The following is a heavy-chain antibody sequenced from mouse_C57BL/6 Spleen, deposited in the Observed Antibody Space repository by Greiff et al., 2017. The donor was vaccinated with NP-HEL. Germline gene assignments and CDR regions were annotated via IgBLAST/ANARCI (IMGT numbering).Heavy chain of an antibody. CDR1: GFSLTSYG. CDR3: ARIGGLLRYFDV. J-gene: IGHJ1*03. CDR2: IWSGGST. D-gene: IGHD2-10*01. Sequence: VQLQQSGPGLVQPSQSLSITCTVSGFSLTSYGVHWVRQSPGKGLEWLGVIWSGGSTDYNAAFISRLSISKDNSKSQVFFKMNSLQADDTAIYYCARIGGLLRYFDVWGTGTTVTVSS. V-gene: IGHV2-2*01.